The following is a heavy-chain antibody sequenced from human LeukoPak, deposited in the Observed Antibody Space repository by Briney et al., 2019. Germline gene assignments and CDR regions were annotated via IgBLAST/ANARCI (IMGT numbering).Heavy chain of an antibody. CDR3: ARATYDFWSGYPMTYGMDV. V-gene: IGHV4-59*01. CDR1: GGSISSYY. D-gene: IGHD3-3*01. J-gene: IGHJ6*02. CDR2: IYYSGST. Sequence: PSETLSLTCTVSGGSISSYYWSWIRQPPGKGLEWIGYIYYSGSTNYNPSLKSRVTISVDTSKNQFSLKLSSVTAADTAVYYCARATYDFWSGYPMTYGMDVWGQGTTVTVSS.